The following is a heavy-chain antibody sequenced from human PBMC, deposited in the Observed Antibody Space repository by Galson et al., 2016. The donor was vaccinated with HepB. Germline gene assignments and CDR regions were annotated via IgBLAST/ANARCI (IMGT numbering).Heavy chain of an antibody. CDR1: GFTFSSYW. D-gene: IGHD5-12*01. CDR2: IRRDATQK. Sequence: SLRLSCAASGFTFSSYWMTWVRQTPGQGLEWVANIRRDATQKNYVDSVKGRFTISRDNAKNSLFQQMNSLRAEDTAVYYCARDLTPSFDSGTYYDAFDIWGQGTMVTVSS. J-gene: IGHJ3*02. CDR3: ARDLTPSFDSGTYYDAFDI. V-gene: IGHV3-7*01.